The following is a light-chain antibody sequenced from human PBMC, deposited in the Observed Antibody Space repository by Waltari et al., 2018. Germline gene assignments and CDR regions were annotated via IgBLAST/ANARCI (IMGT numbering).Light chain of an antibody. Sequence: EIVLTQSPRTLSLSPGESATLSCRASQSVSRTLAWYQQKPGQAPRLLIYDASSRATGTPDRFSGSGSGTDFSRTISRLEPEDFAVYYCQKYGSLPATFGQGTKVEIK. J-gene: IGKJ1*01. CDR3: QKYGSLPAT. CDR2: DAS. V-gene: IGKV3-20*01. CDR1: QSVSRT.